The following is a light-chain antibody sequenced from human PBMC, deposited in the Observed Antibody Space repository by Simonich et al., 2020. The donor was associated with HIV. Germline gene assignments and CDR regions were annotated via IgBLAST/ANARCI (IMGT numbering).Light chain of an antibody. CDR2: WAS. V-gene: IGKV4-1*01. Sequence: DIVMTQSPDSLAVSLGERATINCKSSQSILYSSNNKNYLAWYQPQPGQPPKLLIYWASSRDSGVPDRFSGSGSGTDFTLTISSLQAEDGAVYYCQQYYSTPRTFGQGTKVEIK. CDR3: QQYYSTPRT. CDR1: QSILYSSNNKNY. J-gene: IGKJ1*01.